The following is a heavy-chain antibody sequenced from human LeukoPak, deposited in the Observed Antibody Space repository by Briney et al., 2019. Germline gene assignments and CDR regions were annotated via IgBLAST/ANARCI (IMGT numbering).Heavy chain of an antibody. CDR2: IRSKAYGGTT. CDR1: GFTFGDYA. D-gene: IGHD3-10*01. CDR3: TNSMVRGVQYGMDV. Sequence: GGSLRLSCTASGFTFGDYAMSWVRQAPGKGLEWVGFIRSKAYGGTTEYAASVKGRFTISRDDSKSIAYLQMNSLKTEDTAVYYCTNSMVRGVQYGMDVWGQGTTVTVSS. J-gene: IGHJ6*02. V-gene: IGHV3-49*04.